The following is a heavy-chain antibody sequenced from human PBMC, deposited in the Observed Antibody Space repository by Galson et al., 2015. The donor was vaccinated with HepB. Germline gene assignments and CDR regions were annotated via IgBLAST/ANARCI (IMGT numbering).Heavy chain of an antibody. D-gene: IGHD4-11*01. CDR2: ISWDSVSI. CDR1: GSAFDDYA. V-gene: IGHV3-9*01. J-gene: IGHJ4*02. Sequence: SLRLSCAASGSAFDDYAMHWVRLAPGKGLEWVSGISWDSVSIGYADSVKGRFTISRDNAKNSLYLQMNSLRPEDTALYYRAKVDGYSNHHFDYWGQGTLVTVSS. CDR3: AKVDGYSNHHFDY.